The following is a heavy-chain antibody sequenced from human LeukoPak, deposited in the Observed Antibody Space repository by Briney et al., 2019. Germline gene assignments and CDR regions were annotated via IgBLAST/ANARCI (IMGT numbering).Heavy chain of an antibody. CDR1: GGSISSSSYY. D-gene: IGHD6-13*01. V-gene: IGHV4-39*01. Sequence: SETLSLTCTVSGGSISSSSYYWGWIRQPPGKGLEWIGSIYYSGSTYYNPSLKSRVTISVDTSKNQFSLKLSSVTAADTAVYYCARHDSSSAYYYYYYYMDVWGKGTTVTVSS. J-gene: IGHJ6*03. CDR3: ARHDSSSAYYYYYYYMDV. CDR2: IYYSGST.